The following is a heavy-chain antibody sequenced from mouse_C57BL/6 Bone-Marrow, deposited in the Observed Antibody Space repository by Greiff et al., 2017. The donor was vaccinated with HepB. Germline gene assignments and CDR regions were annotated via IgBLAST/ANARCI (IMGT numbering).Heavy chain of an antibody. J-gene: IGHJ3*01. D-gene: IGHD2-2*01. V-gene: IGHV1-26*01. CDR2: INPNNGGT. CDR1: GYTFTDYY. CDR3: ARKDYGYDKAWFAY. Sequence: EVQLQQSGPELVKPGASVKISCKASGYTFTDYYMNWVKQSHGKSLEWIGDINPNNGGTSYNQKFKGKATLTVDKSSSTAYMELRSLTSEDSAVYYCARKDYGYDKAWFAYWGQGTLVTVSA.